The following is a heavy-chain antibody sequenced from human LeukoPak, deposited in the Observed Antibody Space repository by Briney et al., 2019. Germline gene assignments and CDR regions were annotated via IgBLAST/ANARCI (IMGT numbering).Heavy chain of an antibody. Sequence: ASVKVSCKASGYTFTGYYMHWVRQAPGQGLEWMGRINPNSGGTNYAQKFQGRVTMTRDTSISTAYMELSRLRSDDTAVYYCARDFPQRYYYGSGRLSGYWGQGTLVTVSS. D-gene: IGHD3-10*01. CDR3: ARDFPQRYYYGSGRLSGY. J-gene: IGHJ4*02. V-gene: IGHV1-2*06. CDR2: INPNSGGT. CDR1: GYTFTGYY.